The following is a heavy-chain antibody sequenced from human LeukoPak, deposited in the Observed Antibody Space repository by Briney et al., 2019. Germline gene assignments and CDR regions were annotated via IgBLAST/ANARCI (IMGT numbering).Heavy chain of an antibody. V-gene: IGHV4-59*08. CDR1: GGSISSYY. CDR3: ARQGMVRGVISWFDP. CDR2: IYYSGST. Sequence: SETRSLTCTVSGGSISSYYWSWIRQPPGKGLEWIGYIYYSGSTNYNPSLKSRVTISVDTSKNQFSLKLSSVTAADTAVYYCARQGMVRGVISWFDPWGQGTLVTVSS. J-gene: IGHJ5*02. D-gene: IGHD3-10*01.